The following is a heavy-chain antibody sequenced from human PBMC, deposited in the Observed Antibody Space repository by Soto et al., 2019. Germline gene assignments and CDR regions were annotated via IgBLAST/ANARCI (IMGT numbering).Heavy chain of an antibody. J-gene: IGHJ4*02. CDR2: IYYSGST. V-gene: IGHV4-59*08. CDR1: GGSISSYY. D-gene: IGHD2-15*01. CDR3: ARLRGSGGSREPNYFDY. Sequence: SETLSLTCTVSGGSISSYYWSWIRQPPGKGLEWIGYIYYSGSTNYNPSLKSRVTISVDTSKNQFSLKLSSVTAADTAVYYCARLRGSGGSREPNYFDYWGQGTPVTVSS.